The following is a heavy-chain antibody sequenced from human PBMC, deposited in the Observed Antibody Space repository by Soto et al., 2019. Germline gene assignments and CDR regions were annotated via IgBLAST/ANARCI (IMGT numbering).Heavy chain of an antibody. V-gene: IGHV4-59*01. D-gene: IGHD3-3*01. CDR1: VGSISIYY. Sequence: LSLTCTVSVGSISIYYWNWIRQPPGKGLEWIGYIYYSGSTNYNPSLKSRVTISVDTSKNQFSLKLSSVTAADTAVYYCAAHKYDFWSGYYNWFDPWGQGTLVTVSS. CDR3: AAHKYDFWSGYYNWFDP. J-gene: IGHJ5*02. CDR2: IYYSGST.